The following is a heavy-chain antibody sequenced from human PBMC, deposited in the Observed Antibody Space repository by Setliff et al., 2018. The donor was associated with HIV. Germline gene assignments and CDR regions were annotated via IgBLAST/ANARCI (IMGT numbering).Heavy chain of an antibody. J-gene: IGHJ3*02. Sequence: ASVTVSCKASGYTFRNYAVHWVRQAPGQRLEWMGWIDSGNGNTKISPKFQDRVTIIRDTSATTVYMEVNSLRSEDTAVYYCARDPDSGYDSGAFDIWDQGTMVTVSS. CDR2: IDSGNGNT. V-gene: IGHV1-3*04. D-gene: IGHD5-12*01. CDR1: GYTFRNYA. CDR3: ARDPDSGYDSGAFDI.